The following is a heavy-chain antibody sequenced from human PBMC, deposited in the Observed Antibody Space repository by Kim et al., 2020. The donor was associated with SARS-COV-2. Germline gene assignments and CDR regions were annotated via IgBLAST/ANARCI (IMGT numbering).Heavy chain of an antibody. V-gene: IGHV3-33*06. CDR1: GFTFSTYG. D-gene: IGHD4-17*01. CDR3: AKDNRPKDYADGMDV. CDR2: IWYDGSNK. Sequence: GGSLRLSCAASGFTFSTYGMHWVRQAPGKGLEWVAVIWYDGSNKYYADSVKGRFTISRDNSKNTLYLQMNSLRAEDRAVYYCAKDNRPKDYADGMDVWGQGTTVTVSS. J-gene: IGHJ6*02.